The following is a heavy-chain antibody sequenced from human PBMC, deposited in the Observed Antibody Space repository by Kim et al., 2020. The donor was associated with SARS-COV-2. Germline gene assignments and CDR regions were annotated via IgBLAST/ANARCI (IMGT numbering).Heavy chain of an antibody. J-gene: IGHJ5*02. CDR3: ARGLVGFDP. Sequence: NTNYAPHRRGRVIMTTDTSTSRAYMELRSLRSDDTAVYYCARGLVGFDPWGQGTLVTVSS. V-gene: IGHV1-18*01. D-gene: IGHD2-2*01. CDR2: NT.